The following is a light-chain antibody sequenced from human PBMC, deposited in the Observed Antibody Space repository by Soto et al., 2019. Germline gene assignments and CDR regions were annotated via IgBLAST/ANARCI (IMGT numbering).Light chain of an antibody. J-gene: IGKJ1*01. V-gene: IGKV1-5*03. CDR3: QHYNSYSEA. CDR2: KAS. Sequence: DIQMTQSPSTLSGSVGDRVTITCRASQTVSSWLAWYQQKPGKAPKLPIYKASTLKSGVPSRFSGSGSGTEFTLTISSLQPDDFATYYRQHYNSYSEAFGQGTKVELK. CDR1: QTVSSW.